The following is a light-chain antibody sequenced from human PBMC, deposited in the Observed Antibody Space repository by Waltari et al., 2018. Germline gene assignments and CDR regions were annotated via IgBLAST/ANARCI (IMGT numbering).Light chain of an antibody. CDR1: RSDVGGSKY. CDR3: TSYTSSPSWV. J-gene: IGLJ3*02. Sequence: QSALTQPASVSGSPGQSITISCTGTRSDVGGSKYVSWYQQQPGKAPKLMIYDVSKRPSGVSNRFSGSKSGNTASLTISGLQAEDEADYYCTSYTSSPSWVFGGGTKLTVL. V-gene: IGLV2-14*01. CDR2: DVS.